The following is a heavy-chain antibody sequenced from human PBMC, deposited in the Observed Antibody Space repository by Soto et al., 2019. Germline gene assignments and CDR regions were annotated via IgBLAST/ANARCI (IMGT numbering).Heavy chain of an antibody. J-gene: IGHJ4*02. CDR2: ISGRNM. Sequence: ASVKVSCKASGYTFTNFGISWVRQAPGQGLEWMGWISGRNMYYADSVKGRFTISRDKSKNTLYLQMNSLRDEDTAVYYCAKSLHNWSDGGYFDYWGPGALVTVSS. D-gene: IGHD1-1*01. CDR1: GYTFTNFG. V-gene: IGHV1-18*01. CDR3: AKSLHNWSDGGYFDY.